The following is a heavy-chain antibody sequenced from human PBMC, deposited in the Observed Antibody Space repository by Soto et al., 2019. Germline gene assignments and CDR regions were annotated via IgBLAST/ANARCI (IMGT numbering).Heavy chain of an antibody. V-gene: IGHV3-21*01. J-gene: IGHJ4*02. CDR1: GFTFSRYS. CDR2: ISSSSSYI. CDR3: ARAGSTVTDY. Sequence: PGGSLRLSCAASGFTFSRYSMNWVRQAPGKGLEWVSSISSSSSYIYYADSVKGRFTISRDNAKNSLYLQMNSPRAEDTAVYYCARAGSTVTDYWGQGTRVTVSS. D-gene: IGHD4-17*01.